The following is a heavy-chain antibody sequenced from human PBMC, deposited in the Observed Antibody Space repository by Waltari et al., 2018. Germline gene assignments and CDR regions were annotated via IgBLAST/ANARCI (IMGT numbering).Heavy chain of an antibody. CDR3: ATSLDAAGND. D-gene: IGHD5-18*01. V-gene: IGHV3-7*01. CDR1: GFTFSSYW. Sequence: EVQLVESGGGLVQPGGSLRLSCAASGFTFSSYWMSWVRQAPGKGLEGLANINHDGSGKYFLGSVKGRFTISRDNAKNSVYLQMNSLTGEDTAVYYCATSLDAAGNDWGQGTLVTVSS. J-gene: IGHJ4*02. CDR2: INHDGSGK.